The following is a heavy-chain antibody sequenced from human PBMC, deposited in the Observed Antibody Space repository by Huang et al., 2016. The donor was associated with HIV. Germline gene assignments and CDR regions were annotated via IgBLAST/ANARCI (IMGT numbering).Heavy chain of an antibody. J-gene: IGHJ3*02. V-gene: IGHV1-2*02. CDR2: VNPNSGGT. CDR1: GYTFTGYY. CDR3: ARDFSPYSSGWYDAFDI. D-gene: IGHD6-19*01. Sequence: QVQLVQSGAEVKKPGASVKVSCKASGYTFTGYYMHWVRQAPGQGLEWMGWVNPNSGGTTYAQKFQGRVTMTRDTSISTAYMELRRLRSDDTAVYYCARDFSPYSSGWYDAFDIWGQGTMVTVSS.